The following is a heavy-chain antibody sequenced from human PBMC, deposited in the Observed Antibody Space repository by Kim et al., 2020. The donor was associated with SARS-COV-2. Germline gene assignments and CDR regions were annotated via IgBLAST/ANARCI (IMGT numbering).Heavy chain of an antibody. CDR3: ARGLVGMTTVINDY. V-gene: IGHV4-34*01. Sequence: TPSLKSRFTISVDTSKNQFSLKLSSVTAADTAVYYCARGLVGMTTVINDYWGQGTLVTVSS. D-gene: IGHD4-17*01. J-gene: IGHJ4*02.